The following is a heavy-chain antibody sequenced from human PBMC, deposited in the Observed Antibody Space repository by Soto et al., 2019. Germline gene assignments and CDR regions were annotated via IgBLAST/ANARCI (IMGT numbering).Heavy chain of an antibody. CDR2: IYYSGTI. V-gene: IGHV4-61*03. D-gene: IGHD5-12*01. CDR3: ARVLVASVFTYAMDV. J-gene: IGHJ6*02. CDR1: GGSVRSGAYY. Sequence: PSETLSLTCTVSGGSVRSGAYYWSWLRQPPGGGLEWIGYIYYSGTIKYNPSLQSRVTMSIDTSRNHFSLNLASVSAADAAVYFCARVLVASVFTYAMDVWGQGTAVTVSS.